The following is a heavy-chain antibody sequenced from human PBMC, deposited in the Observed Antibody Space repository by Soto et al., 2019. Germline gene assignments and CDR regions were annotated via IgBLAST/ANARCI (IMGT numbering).Heavy chain of an antibody. CDR2: IIPISGTA. D-gene: IGHD2-21*02. CDR3: ASHCGGDCYSRSPPYYYYGMDV. J-gene: IGHJ6*02. V-gene: IGHV1-69*12. CDR1: GGTFSSYA. Sequence: QVQLVQSGAEVKKPGSSVKVSCKASGGTFSSYAISWVRQAPGQGLEWMGGIIPISGTADYAQKFQGRVTITADEATSTAYMERSSLRSEDTAVYYCASHCGGDCYSRSPPYYYYGMDVWGQGTTVTVSS.